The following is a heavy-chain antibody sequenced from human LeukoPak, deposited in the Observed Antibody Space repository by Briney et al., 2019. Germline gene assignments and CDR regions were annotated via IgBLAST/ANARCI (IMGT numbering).Heavy chain of an antibody. Sequence: GGSLRLSCEASGLSFSSYEMNWVRQAPGKGLQWVSYISTSGSTIYYADSVKGRFTISRDNAENSLYLQMDSLRAEDTAVYYCARDHHRRLYDSQARDTFDIWGQGTMVTVSS. D-gene: IGHD3-22*01. V-gene: IGHV3-48*03. CDR3: ARDHHRRLYDSQARDTFDI. J-gene: IGHJ3*02. CDR1: GLSFSSYE. CDR2: ISTSGSTI.